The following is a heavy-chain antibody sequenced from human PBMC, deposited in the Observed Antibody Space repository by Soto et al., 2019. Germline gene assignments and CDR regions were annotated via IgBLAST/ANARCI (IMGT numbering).Heavy chain of an antibody. D-gene: IGHD2-2*01. CDR2: ISKSDYT. V-gene: IGHV3-21*01. J-gene: IGHJ4*02. Sequence: GSLRLTCAVSGFAFNNYGINGVRQAPGKGLEWVSSISKSDYTYYSDSVTGRFTISRDNAKNSVSLQMNTLRVEDTDVYYCAREDSIIIPAVSDFWGQGTPVTVSS. CDR3: AREDSIIIPAVSDF. CDR1: GFAFNNYG.